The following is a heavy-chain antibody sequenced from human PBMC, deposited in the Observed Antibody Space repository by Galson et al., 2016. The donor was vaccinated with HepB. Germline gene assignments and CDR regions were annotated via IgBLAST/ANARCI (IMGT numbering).Heavy chain of an antibody. D-gene: IGHD3-10*01. J-gene: IGHJ4*02. V-gene: IGHV3-7*01. CDR3: SREMTGSYFD. Sequence: SLRLSCAASGFTFNAHWMNWVRQAPGKGLEWVANIRGDGIVSYYAASVRGRFTISRDNAKNSLYLQMTGLRVDETAVYYCSREMTGSYFDWGQGTLVTVSS. CDR1: GFTFNAHW. CDR2: IRGDGIVS.